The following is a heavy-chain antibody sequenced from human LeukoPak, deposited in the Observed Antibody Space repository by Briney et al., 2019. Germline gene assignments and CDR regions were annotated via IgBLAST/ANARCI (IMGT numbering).Heavy chain of an antibody. J-gene: IGHJ3*02. CDR1: GGSISSYY. CDR2: IYYSGST. V-gene: IGHV4-59*12. CDR3: ARRFGSYSRKAFDI. Sequence: SETLSLTCTVSGGSISSYYWSWIRQPPGKGLEWIGYIYYSGSTNYNPSLKSRVTISVDTSKNQFSLKLSSVTAADTAVYYCARRFGSYSRKAFDIWGQGTMVTVSS. D-gene: IGHD1-26*01.